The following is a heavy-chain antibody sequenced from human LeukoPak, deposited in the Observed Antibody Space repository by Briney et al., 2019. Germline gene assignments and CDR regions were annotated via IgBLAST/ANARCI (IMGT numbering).Heavy chain of an antibody. V-gene: IGHV4-59*01. J-gene: IGHJ4*02. CDR1: GGSISSYY. CDR3: ARAPRITIFGVVKGYFDY. Sequence: PSETLSLTCTVSGGSISSYYWSWIRQPPGKGLEWIGYIYYSGSTNYNPSLKSRVTISVDTSKNQFSLKLSSVTAADTAVYYCARAPRITIFGVVKGYFDYWGQGTLVTVSS. D-gene: IGHD3-3*01. CDR2: IYYSGST.